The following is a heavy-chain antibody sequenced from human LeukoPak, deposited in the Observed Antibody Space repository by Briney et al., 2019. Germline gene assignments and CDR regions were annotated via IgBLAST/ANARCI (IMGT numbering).Heavy chain of an antibody. CDR3: TRDIDDFWFDP. J-gene: IGHJ5*02. CDR1: GFTFGDYA. CDR2: IRSKAYGGTT. Sequence: GGSLRLSCTASGFTFGDYAMSWFRQAPGKGLEWVGFIRSKAYGGTTEYAASVKGRFTISGDDSKSIAYLQMNSLKTEDTAVYYCTRDIDDFWFDPWGQGTLVTVSS. V-gene: IGHV3-49*03. D-gene: IGHD3-3*01.